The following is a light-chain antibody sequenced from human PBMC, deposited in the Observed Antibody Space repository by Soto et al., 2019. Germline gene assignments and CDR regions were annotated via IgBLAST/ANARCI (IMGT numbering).Light chain of an antibody. J-gene: IGKJ1*01. CDR2: DVS. CDR3: QQYNNWPWT. Sequence: EIVLTQYPATLSLSPGERATLSCWASQSVSNSLAWYQQRPGQSPRLLIYDVSTRAPGIPARFGGSGSGTDFTLTISSLETEDFAVYYCQQYNNWPWTFGQGTKVDIK. CDR1: QSVSNS. V-gene: IGKV3-11*01.